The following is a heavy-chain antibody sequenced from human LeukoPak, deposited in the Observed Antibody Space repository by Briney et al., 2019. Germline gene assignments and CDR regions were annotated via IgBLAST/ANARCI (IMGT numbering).Heavy chain of an antibody. CDR2: IYYSGST. CDR1: GGSISSGGYY. J-gene: IGHJ6*02. Sequence: SETLSLTCTVSGGSISSGGYYWSWIRQHPGKGLEWIGYIYYSGSTYYNPSLKSRVTISVDTSKNQFSLKLSSVTAADTAVYYCARDAATYYYDSSGYFCGMDVWGQGTTVTVSS. CDR3: ARDAATYYYDSSGYFCGMDV. V-gene: IGHV4-31*03. D-gene: IGHD3-22*01.